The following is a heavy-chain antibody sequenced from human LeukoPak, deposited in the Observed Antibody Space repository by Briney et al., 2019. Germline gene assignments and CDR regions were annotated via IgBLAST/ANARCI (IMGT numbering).Heavy chain of an antibody. CDR3: AGNRLRGWGKNWFNP. V-gene: IGHV1-8*02. D-gene: IGHD3-16*01. Sequence: ASVKVSCKASGYTFSSYDFNWVRQATGQGLEWMGWMNPNSGNTGYAQTFQGRVTMTRDTSISTAYMELSSLRSEDTAVYYCAGNRLRGWGKNWFNPGGQEPWSPSPQ. J-gene: IGHJ5*02. CDR1: GYTFSSYD. CDR2: MNPNSGNT.